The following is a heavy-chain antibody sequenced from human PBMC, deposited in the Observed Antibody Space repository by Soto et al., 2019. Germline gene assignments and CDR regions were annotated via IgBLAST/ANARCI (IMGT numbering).Heavy chain of an antibody. CDR1: GFTLGKYT. D-gene: IGHD4-17*01. J-gene: IGHJ4*02. CDR3: ASHPYGDSY. V-gene: IGHV3-66*04. CDR2: SYSTGGT. Sequence: GGSLRLSCATSGFTLGKYTMGWVRQAPGKGLEWVAESYSTGGTEYADSVKGRFTIFRDNSKSMLFLQMNSLGVGDTAVYYCASHPYGDSYWSQGTLVTVSS.